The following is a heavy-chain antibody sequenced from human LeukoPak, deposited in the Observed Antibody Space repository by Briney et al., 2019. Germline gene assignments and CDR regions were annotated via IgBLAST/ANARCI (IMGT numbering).Heavy chain of an antibody. D-gene: IGHD6-13*01. Sequence: SETLSLTCTVSGGSISSYYWSWIRQPPGKGLEWIGEIKHSGSTNYNPSLKSRVTISVDTSKNQFSLKLSSVTAADTAVYYCARKDGLYSSSWYADYWGQGTLVTVSS. CDR3: ARKDGLYSSSWYADY. V-gene: IGHV4-34*01. J-gene: IGHJ4*02. CDR1: GGSISSYY. CDR2: IKHSGST.